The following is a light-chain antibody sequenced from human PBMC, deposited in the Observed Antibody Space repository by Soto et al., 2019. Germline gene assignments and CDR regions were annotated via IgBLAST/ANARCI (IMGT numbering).Light chain of an antibody. J-gene: IGKJ4*01. CDR2: DAS. Sequence: DIQMTQSPSSLSASVGDRVTITCRASQSISSYLNWHQQKPGKAPKLLIYDASNLETGVPSRFGGGGSGTDFTFTISSLQPEDIATYYCQQSDNLPLTFGGGTKVEIK. CDR3: QQSDNLPLT. CDR1: QSISSY. V-gene: IGKV1-33*01.